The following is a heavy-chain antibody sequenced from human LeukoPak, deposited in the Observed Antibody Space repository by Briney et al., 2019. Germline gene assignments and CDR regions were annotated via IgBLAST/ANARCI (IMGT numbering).Heavy chain of an antibody. CDR1: GFSFSGSA. CDR2: IRSKANSYAT. D-gene: IGHD3-22*01. V-gene: IGHV3-73*01. J-gene: IGHJ4*02. CDR3: TRTENYYDSSDYYF. Sequence: GGSLRLSCAASGFSFSGSAMHWVRQASGKGLEWVGRIRSKANSYATAYAASVKGRFTISRDDSKNTAYLQVNSLKTEDTAVYYCTRTENYYDSSDYYFWGQGTLVTVSS.